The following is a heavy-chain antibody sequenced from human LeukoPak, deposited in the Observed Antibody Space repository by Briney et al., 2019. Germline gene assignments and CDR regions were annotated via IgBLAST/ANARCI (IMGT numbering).Heavy chain of an antibody. CDR2: IYYSGST. CDR1: GGSISSSSYY. V-gene: IGHV4-39*01. Sequence: SETLSLTCTVPGGSISSSSYYWGWIRQPPGKGLEWIGSIYYSGSTYYNPSLKSRVTISVDTSKNQFSLKLSSVTAADTAVYYCARRSADYYYYGMDVWGQGTTVTVSS. J-gene: IGHJ6*02. CDR3: ARRSADYYYYGMDV.